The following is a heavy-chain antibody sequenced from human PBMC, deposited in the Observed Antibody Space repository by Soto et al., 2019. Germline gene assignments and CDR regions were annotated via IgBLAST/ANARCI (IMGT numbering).Heavy chain of an antibody. J-gene: IGHJ4*02. D-gene: IGHD3-10*01. Sequence: PGGSLSLSCAASEFPLSSYSMSWVRQAPGKGLEWVAVITGSGGGKYYAESVKGRFTVSRDNSKSTLYLQMDSLRLDDTAVYFCAKDMFRGVPDYFDYWGQGTLVTVSS. V-gene: IGHV3-23*01. CDR2: ITGSGGGK. CDR1: EFPLSSYS. CDR3: AKDMFRGVPDYFDY.